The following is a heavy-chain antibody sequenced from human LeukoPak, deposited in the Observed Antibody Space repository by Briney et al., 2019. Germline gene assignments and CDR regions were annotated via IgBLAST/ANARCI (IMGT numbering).Heavy chain of an antibody. J-gene: IGHJ4*02. CDR1: GYTFTSYG. D-gene: IGHD1-26*01. CDR2: ISAYNSNT. Sequence: ASVKLSCKASGYTFTSYGISWVRQAPGQGLEWVGWISAYNSNTNYAQRLQGRVTMTTDTSTSTAYIELRSLRSNDTAVYYCARGEGATDLDYWGQGTLVTASS. V-gene: IGHV1-18*01. CDR3: ARGEGATDLDY.